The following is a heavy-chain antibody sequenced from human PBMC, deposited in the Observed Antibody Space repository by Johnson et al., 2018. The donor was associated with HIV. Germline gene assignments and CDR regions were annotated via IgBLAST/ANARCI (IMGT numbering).Heavy chain of an antibody. CDR3: ARDRGGTRGAFDI. CDR1: GFTVSSNY. J-gene: IGHJ3*02. Sequence: VQLVESGGGLVQPGESLRLSCAASGFTVSSNYMSWVRQAPGKGLEWVSVIYSGGSTYDADSVKGRFTISRDNSKNMLYLQMTSLRAEDTAVYYCARDRGGTRGAFDIWGQGTMVTVSS. CDR2: IYSGGST. V-gene: IGHV3-66*02. D-gene: IGHD1-1*01.